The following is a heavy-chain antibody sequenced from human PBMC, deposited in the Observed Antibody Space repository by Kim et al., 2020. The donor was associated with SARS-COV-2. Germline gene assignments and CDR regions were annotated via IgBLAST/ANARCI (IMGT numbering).Heavy chain of an antibody. CDR3: AKDIRDDSGMDV. D-gene: IGHD2-2*02. J-gene: IGHJ6*02. Sequence: TYYADSVKGRFTISRDDSRDTLFLQRNSLRPDDTAVYFCAKDIRDDSGMDVWGQGTTVTVSS. V-gene: IGHV3-23*01. CDR2: T.